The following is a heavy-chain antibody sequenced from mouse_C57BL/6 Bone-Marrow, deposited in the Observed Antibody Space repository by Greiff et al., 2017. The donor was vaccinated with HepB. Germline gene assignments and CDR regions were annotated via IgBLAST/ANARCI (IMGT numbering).Heavy chain of an antibody. D-gene: IGHD2-5*01. V-gene: IGHV1-52*01. CDR3: AREETYYSNPNYYAMDY. J-gene: IGHJ4*01. CDR1: GYTFTSYW. Sequence: QVQLQQPGAELVRPGSSVKLSCKASGYTFTSYWMHWVKQSPIQGLEWIGNIDPSDSETHYNQNFKDKATLTVDKSSSTAYMQLSSLTSEDSAVYYCAREETYYSNPNYYAMDYWGQGTSVTVSS. CDR2: IDPSDSET.